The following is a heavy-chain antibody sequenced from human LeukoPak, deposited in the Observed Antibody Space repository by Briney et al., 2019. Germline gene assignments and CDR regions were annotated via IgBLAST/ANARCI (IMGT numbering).Heavy chain of an antibody. CDR2: ISGSVGST. CDR1: GFTFSSYA. V-gene: IGHV3-23*01. J-gene: IGHJ4*02. CDR3: AKDPRN. Sequence: GGSLRLSCAASGFTFSSYAISCVRHAPGNGLEWVSAISGSVGSTYYADSVKGRFTISRDNSKTTLYLQMNSLRAEDTAVYYCAKDPRNWGQGTLVTVSS.